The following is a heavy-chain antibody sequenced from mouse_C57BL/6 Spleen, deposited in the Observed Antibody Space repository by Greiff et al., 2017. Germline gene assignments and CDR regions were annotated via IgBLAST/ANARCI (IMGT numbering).Heavy chain of an antibody. CDR3: ARGDVGSLYAMDY. CDR1: GYTFTSYW. V-gene: IGHV1-72*01. CDR2: IDPNSGGT. Sequence: VQLQQPGAELVKPGASVKLSCKASGYTFTSYWMHWVKQRPGRGLEWIGRIDPNSGGTKYNEKFKSKATLTVDKPSSTAYMQRSSLTSEASAVYYCARGDVGSLYAMDYWGQGTSVTVSS. J-gene: IGHJ4*01.